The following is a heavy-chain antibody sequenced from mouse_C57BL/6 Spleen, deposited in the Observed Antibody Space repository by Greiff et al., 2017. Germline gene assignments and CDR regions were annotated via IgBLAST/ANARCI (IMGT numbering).Heavy chain of an antibody. J-gene: IGHJ4*01. V-gene: IGHV1-15*01. CDR2: IDPETGGT. CDR3: TREGYGLYAMDY. CDR1: GYTFTDYE. Sequence: QVQLQQSGAELVRPGASVTLSCKASGYTFTDYEMHWVKQTPVHGLEWIGAIDPETGGTAYNQKFKGKAILTADKSSSTAYMELRSLTSEDSAVYYCTREGYGLYAMDYWGQGTTLTVSS. D-gene: IGHD1-2*01.